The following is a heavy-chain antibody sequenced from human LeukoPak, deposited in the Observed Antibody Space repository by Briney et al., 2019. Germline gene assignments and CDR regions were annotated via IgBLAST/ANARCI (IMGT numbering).Heavy chain of an antibody. Sequence: PGGSLSLSCAASGFTFSRIWRSWDRQAPGQGLEWGVNPNKDGSEKYYVDSVKGQFTISRDNAKNTLYLQMTSLRAEGTAVYYCAIEFCRGDNCYPMGAFYVWGQGTMVTVSS. CDR1: GFTFSRIW. J-gene: IGHJ3*01. D-gene: IGHD2-15*01. CDR3: AIEFCRGDNCYPMGAFYV. CDR2: PNKDGSEK. V-gene: IGHV3-7*01.